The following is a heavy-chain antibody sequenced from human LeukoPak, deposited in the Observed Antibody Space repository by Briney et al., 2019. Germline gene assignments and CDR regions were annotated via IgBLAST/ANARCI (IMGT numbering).Heavy chain of an antibody. Sequence: SESLSLTCVVYGGSFSGFYWSWIRQPPGKGMEWIGEINHRGSTKYNPSLKSRVTISVDTSKNQFSLKLSSVTAADTAVYYCARPTRNWNDGIDYWGQGTLVTVSS. CDR2: INHRGST. CDR3: ARPTRNWNDGIDY. D-gene: IGHD1-1*01. J-gene: IGHJ4*02. CDR1: GGSFSGFY. V-gene: IGHV4-34*01.